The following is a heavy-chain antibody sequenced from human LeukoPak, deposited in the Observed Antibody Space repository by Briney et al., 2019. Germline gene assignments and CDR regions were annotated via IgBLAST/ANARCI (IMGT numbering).Heavy chain of an antibody. V-gene: IGHV4-38-2*02. CDR3: ARDLDCSGGSCYSR. CDR2: IYYSGST. J-gene: IGHJ4*02. Sequence: PSETLSLTCTVSGYSISSGYYWGWIRQPPGKGLEWIGSIYYSGSTYYNPSLKSRVTISVDTSKNQFSLKLSSVTAADTAVYYCARDLDCSGGSCYSRWGQGTLVTVSS. CDR1: GYSISSGYY. D-gene: IGHD2-15*01.